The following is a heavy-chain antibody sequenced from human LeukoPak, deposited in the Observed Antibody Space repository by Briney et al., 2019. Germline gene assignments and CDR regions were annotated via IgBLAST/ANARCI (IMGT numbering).Heavy chain of an antibody. CDR2: INHSGST. D-gene: IGHD3-22*01. V-gene: IGHV4-34*01. CDR1: GGSFSGYY. CDR3: AAGYYYDSSGYYPLDY. J-gene: IGHJ4*02. Sequence: PSETLSLTCAVYGGSFSGYYWSWIRQPPGKGLEWIGEINHSGSTNYNPSLKSRVTISVDTSKNQFSLKLSSVTAADTAVYYCAAGYYYDSSGYYPLDYWGQGTLVTVPS.